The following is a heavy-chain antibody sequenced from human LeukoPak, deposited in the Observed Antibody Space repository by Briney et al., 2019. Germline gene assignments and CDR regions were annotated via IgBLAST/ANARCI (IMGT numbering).Heavy chain of an antibody. J-gene: IGHJ6*02. CDR2: IYSGGST. V-gene: IGHV3-66*01. CDR1: GFTVSSNY. Sequence: GGSLRLSCAASGFTVSSNYMSWVRQAPGKGLEWVSVIYSGGSTYYADSVKGRFPISRDNSKNTLYLQMDSLRAEDTAVYYCARYGSSRYYGMDVWGQGTTVTVSS. D-gene: IGHD6-6*01. CDR3: ARYGSSRYYGMDV.